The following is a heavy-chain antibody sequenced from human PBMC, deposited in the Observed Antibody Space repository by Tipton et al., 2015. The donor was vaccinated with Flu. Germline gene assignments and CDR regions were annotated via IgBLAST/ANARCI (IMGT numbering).Heavy chain of an antibody. Sequence: SLRLSCAASGFTFSGYGMHWVRQAPGKGLERVAFIRHDGSDKYYADSVKGRFTISRDDSQNALYLLMSSLRPEDTAVYYCAKDGWDTSGWYPFDYWGQGTLVTVSA. V-gene: IGHV3-30*02. CDR1: GFTFSGYG. D-gene: IGHD6-19*01. J-gene: IGHJ4*02. CDR2: IRHDGSDK. CDR3: AKDGWDTSGWYPFDY.